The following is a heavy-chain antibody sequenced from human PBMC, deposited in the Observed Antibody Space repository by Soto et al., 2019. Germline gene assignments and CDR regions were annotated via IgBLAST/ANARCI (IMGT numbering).Heavy chain of an antibody. CDR1: GFTFSSYV. J-gene: IGHJ2*01. CDR3: ARRNSGWYFDL. Sequence: EVQLLESGGGLVQPGGSLRLSCAASGFTFSSYVMTWVRQAPGKGLEWVSAISGSGDSTYYAASVRGRFTISRDNSKNTLYLQMNSLRAEDTAVYYCARRNSGWYFDLWGRGTLVTVSS. V-gene: IGHV3-23*01. CDR2: ISGSGDST. D-gene: IGHD4-4*01.